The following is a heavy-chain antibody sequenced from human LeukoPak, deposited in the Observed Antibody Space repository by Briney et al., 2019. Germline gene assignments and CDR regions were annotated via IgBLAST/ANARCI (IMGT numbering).Heavy chain of an antibody. Sequence: GESLRLSCAASGFTFSYFWMHWFRQTPGKGLVWVSCTNTDGSYSSYADSVKGRFTISRDNVRNTLYLQMSSLRAEDSAVYYCARDFDGPRASDYWGQGISVTVSS. CDR2: TNTDGSYS. J-gene: IGHJ4*02. CDR3: ARDFDGPRASDY. D-gene: IGHD4-17*01. V-gene: IGHV3-74*01. CDR1: GFTFSYFW.